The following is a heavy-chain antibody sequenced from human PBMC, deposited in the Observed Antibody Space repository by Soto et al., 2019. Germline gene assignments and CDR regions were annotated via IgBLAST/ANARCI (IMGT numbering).Heavy chain of an antibody. J-gene: IGHJ4*02. D-gene: IGHD3-22*01. CDR3: AKEFYYDGSGSFDY. V-gene: IGHV3-23*01. CDR1: GFTFSSHA. Sequence: GGSLRLSCAASGFTFSSHAMSWVRQAPGKGLEWVSTIGGSGGSTYYADSVKGRFTISRDNSKNTLYLQMNSLRAEDTAVYYCAKEFYYDGSGSFDYWGQGTLVTVSS. CDR2: IGGSGGST.